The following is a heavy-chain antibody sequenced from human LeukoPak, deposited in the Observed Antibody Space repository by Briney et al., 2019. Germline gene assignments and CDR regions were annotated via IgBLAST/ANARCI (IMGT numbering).Heavy chain of an antibody. CDR2: ISGSGDST. CDR3: ARRSGIAVARAFDN. V-gene: IGHV3-23*01. J-gene: IGHJ4*02. D-gene: IGHD6-19*01. Sequence: GGSLRLSCSASGFTFSNYGLRWVRQAPGKGLEWVSGISGSGDSTYYADSVKGRFTISRDNSKNTLYLQMNSLRAEDTAVYYCARRSGIAVARAFDNWGQGTLVTVSS. CDR1: GFTFSNYG.